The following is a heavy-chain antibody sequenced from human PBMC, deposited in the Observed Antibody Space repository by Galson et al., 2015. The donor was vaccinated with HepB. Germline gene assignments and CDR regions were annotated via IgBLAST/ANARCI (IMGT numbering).Heavy chain of an antibody. D-gene: IGHD3-22*01. V-gene: IGHV1-69*13. CDR1: GGTFRSYA. Sequence: SVKVSCKASGGTFRSYAISWVRQAPGQGLEWMGGITAIFGAANYAQKFQGRVTITADESMSTVYMELSSLRSEDTAVYYCARGPYYYHSSEVHYWGQGTLVTVSS. CDR2: ITAIFGAA. J-gene: IGHJ4*02. CDR3: ARGPYYYHSSEVHY.